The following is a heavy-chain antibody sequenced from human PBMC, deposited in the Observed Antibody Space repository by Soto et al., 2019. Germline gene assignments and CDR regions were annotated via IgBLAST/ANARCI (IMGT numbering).Heavy chain of an antibody. D-gene: IGHD2-15*01. CDR2: IYYSGST. J-gene: IGHJ5*02. CDR1: GGSISSGVYY. CDR3: ARADADYCSGGSCYSTLNWFDP. V-gene: IGHV4-31*03. Sequence: SETLSLTCTVSGGSISSGVYYWSWIRQHPGKGLEWIGYIYYSGSTYYNPSLKSRVTISVDTSKNQFSLKLSSVTAADTAVYYCARADADYCSGGSCYSTLNWFDPWGQGTLVTVSS.